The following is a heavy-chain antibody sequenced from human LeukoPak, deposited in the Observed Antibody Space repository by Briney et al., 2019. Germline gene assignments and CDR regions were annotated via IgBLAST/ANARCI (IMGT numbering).Heavy chain of an antibody. Sequence: GGSLRLSCAASGFTFSTYSMNWVRQAPGKGLEWVSSISSSSSYIYYADSVKGRFTISRDNAKNSLYLQMNSLRAEDTAVYYCARDRANVGGGFPDLHYYYGMDVWGQGNTVTVCS. V-gene: IGHV3-21*01. CDR3: ARDRANVGGGFPDLHYYYGMDV. D-gene: IGHD2-15*01. J-gene: IGHJ6*02. CDR2: ISSSSSYI. CDR1: GFTFSTYS.